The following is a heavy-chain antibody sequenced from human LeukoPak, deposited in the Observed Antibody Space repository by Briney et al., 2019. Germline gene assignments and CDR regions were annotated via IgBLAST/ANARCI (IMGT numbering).Heavy chain of an antibody. CDR3: AKLDIVVVPAARADY. Sequence: GGSLRLSCAASGFTFRNYAMSWVRQAPGKGREWVSAMSGSRGDTYYADSVKGRFTISRDNCKNTLYLQMNSLRAEDTAVYYCAKLDIVVVPAARADYWGQGTLVTVSS. CDR2: MSGSRGDT. J-gene: IGHJ4*02. V-gene: IGHV3-23*01. D-gene: IGHD2-2*03. CDR1: GFTFRNYA.